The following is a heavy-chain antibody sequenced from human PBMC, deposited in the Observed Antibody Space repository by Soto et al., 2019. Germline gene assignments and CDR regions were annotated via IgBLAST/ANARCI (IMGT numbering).Heavy chain of an antibody. J-gene: IGHJ6*02. CDR2: VSDSGST. CDR3: ARDSTSWFPYHGIDV. V-gene: IGHV4-59*01. Sequence: SETLSLTCTVSGGSIDYYCWSWIRQPPGKGLEWIGCVSDSGSTNYNPSLRSRVTISVDTSKNQFSLNVNSVTAADTAVYYCARDSTSWFPYHGIDVWGQGTTVTVSS. D-gene: IGHD6-13*01. CDR1: GGSIDYYC.